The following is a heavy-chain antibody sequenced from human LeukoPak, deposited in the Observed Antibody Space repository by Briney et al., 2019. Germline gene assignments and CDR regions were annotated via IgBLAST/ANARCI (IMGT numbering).Heavy chain of an antibody. D-gene: IGHD1-26*01. Sequence: GGSLRPSCAASGFTFSSYGMHWVRQAPGKGLEWVAFIRYDGSNKYYADSVKGRFTISRDNSKNTLYLQMNSLRAEDTAVHYCAKEEAYSGSYGSWYWGQGTLVTVSS. V-gene: IGHV3-30*02. CDR2: IRYDGSNK. J-gene: IGHJ4*02. CDR1: GFTFSSYG. CDR3: AKEEAYSGSYGSWY.